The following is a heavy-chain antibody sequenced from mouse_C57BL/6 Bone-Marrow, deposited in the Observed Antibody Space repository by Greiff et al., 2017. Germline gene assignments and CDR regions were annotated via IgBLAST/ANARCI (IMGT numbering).Heavy chain of an antibody. CDR1: GFTFSSYG. CDR3: AKHEDYYSNYDYYAMDY. CDR2: ISCGGSYT. V-gene: IGHV5-6*01. D-gene: IGHD2-5*01. J-gene: IGHJ4*01. Sequence: EVQRVESGGDLVKPGGSLKLSCAASGFTFSSYGMSWVRQTPDKRLAWVATISCGGSYTYYPDSVKGRFTISRDNAKNTLYLKMSSLKSEDKAMYYWAKHEDYYSNYDYYAMDYWGKGTTVTVSS.